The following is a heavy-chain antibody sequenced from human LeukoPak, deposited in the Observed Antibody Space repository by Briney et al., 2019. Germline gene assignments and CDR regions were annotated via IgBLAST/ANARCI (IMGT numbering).Heavy chain of an antibody. CDR3: ARGRYSGTTYYFDY. D-gene: IGHD5-12*01. Sequence: GGSLRLCCAASGFTFSTSWMSWVRQVPGKGLEWVANIKKDGSETYYVDSVKGRFTISRDNAKNSLYLQMNSLRAEDTAMYYCARGRYSGTTYYFDYWGQGTLVTVSS. CDR2: IKKDGSET. J-gene: IGHJ4*02. V-gene: IGHV3-7*03. CDR1: GFTFSTSW.